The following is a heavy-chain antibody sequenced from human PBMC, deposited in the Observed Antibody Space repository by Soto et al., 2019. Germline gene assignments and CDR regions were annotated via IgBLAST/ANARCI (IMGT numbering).Heavy chain of an antibody. CDR2: IYPGDSDT. V-gene: IGHV5-51*01. J-gene: IGHJ3*02. D-gene: IGHD5-18*01. CDR1: GDSVTSYW. Sequence: GESLKISCKVSGDSVTSYWIGCVRQMNGEGLEWMGIIYPGDSDTRYSPSFQGQVTISADKSISTAYLQWSSLKASDTAMYYCARLDTAMGYDAFDIWGQGTMVTVSS. CDR3: ARLDTAMGYDAFDI.